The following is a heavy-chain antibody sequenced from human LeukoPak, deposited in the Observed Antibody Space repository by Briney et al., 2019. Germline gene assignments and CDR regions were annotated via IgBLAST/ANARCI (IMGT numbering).Heavy chain of an antibody. CDR3: AREGIVVVGTDWFDR. V-gene: IGHV4-59*01. CDR1: GGSISSYY. CDR2: IYYSGST. Sequence: PSETLSLTCTVSGGSISSYYWSWIRQPPGKGLEWIGYIYYSGSTNYNPSLKRRVTISVDTSKNQFSLKLSSVTAADTAVYYCAREGIVVVGTDWFDRWGQGTLVTVSS. D-gene: IGHD6-13*01. J-gene: IGHJ5*02.